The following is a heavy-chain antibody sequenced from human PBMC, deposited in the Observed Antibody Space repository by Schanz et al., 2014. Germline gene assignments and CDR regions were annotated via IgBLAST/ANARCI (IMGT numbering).Heavy chain of an antibody. CDR2: INHSGST. CDR3: ARTFRCGGGECSPWAD. Sequence: QVQLQQWGAGLLKPSETLSLTCAVSGGPFSGYWGWIRQPPGKGLEWIGEINHSGSTNYNPTLKSRVTISVDTSRTQCSLKLSSVTAADTAVYYCARTFRCGGGECSPWADWGQGTLVTVSS. D-gene: IGHD2-21*01. V-gene: IGHV4-34*01. J-gene: IGHJ4*02. CDR1: GGPFSGY.